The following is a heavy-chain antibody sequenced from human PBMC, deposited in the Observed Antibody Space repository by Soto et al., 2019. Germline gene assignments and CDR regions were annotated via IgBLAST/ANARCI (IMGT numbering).Heavy chain of an antibody. V-gene: IGHV3-30-3*01. D-gene: IGHD3-22*01. J-gene: IGHJ4*02. CDR1: GFNFNIHA. CDR3: ASGAAFYYDTSRY. Sequence: QVQLMESGGGVVQPGGSLRLSCAAPGFNFNIHALHWIRQAPGEGLEWVAVMSPGGNSQYYANSVKGRFTISRDTSKSTLYLQMTSLRPEATAVYYCASGAAFYYDTSRYWGQGTLVTVSS. CDR2: MSPGGNSQ.